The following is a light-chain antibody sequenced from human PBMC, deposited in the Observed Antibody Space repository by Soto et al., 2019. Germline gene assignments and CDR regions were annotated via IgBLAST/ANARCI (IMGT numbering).Light chain of an antibody. Sequence: QSALTQSPSVSGAPGQRVTISCTGSSSNIGAGYDVHWYQQLPGTGPKLLIYGNSNRPSGVPDRFSGSKSGTSASLAITGLQAEDEADYYCQSYDSSLSGYVFGTGTKVTVL. CDR2: GNS. CDR3: QSYDSSLSGYV. V-gene: IGLV1-40*01. J-gene: IGLJ1*01. CDR1: SSNIGAGYD.